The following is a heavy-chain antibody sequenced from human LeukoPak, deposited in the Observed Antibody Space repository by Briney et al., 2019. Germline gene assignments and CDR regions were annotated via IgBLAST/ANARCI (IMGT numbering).Heavy chain of an antibody. Sequence: SETLSLTCTVSGGSIRSYSWSWVRQPPGKGLEWIGYIYYSGSTYYNPSLKSRVTISVDTSKNQFSLKLSSVTAADTAVYYCARDPRNAYCSSTSCYYYYGMDVWGQGTTVTVSS. CDR2: IYYSGST. CDR3: ARDPRNAYCSSTSCYYYYGMDV. CDR1: GGSIRSYS. D-gene: IGHD2-2*01. J-gene: IGHJ6*02. V-gene: IGHV4-59*12.